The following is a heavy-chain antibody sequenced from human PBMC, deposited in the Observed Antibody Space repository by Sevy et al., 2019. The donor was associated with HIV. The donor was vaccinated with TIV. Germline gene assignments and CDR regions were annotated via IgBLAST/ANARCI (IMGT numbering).Heavy chain of an antibody. Sequence: GGSLRLSCAASGFTFNTYAMSWVRQAPGKGLEWVSAISGTGGSTYYTDSVKGRFTISRDNSKNTMYLQMNSLRAEHTAVYYCAKGRSNSSTYNFDYWGQGSLVTVS. D-gene: IGHD6-13*01. CDR2: ISGTGGST. CDR3: AKGRSNSSTYNFDY. CDR1: GFTFNTYA. J-gene: IGHJ4*02. V-gene: IGHV3-23*01.